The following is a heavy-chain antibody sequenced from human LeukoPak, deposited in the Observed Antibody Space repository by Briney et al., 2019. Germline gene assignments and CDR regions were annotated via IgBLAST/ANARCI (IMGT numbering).Heavy chain of an antibody. J-gene: IGHJ4*02. D-gene: IGHD3-16*01. CDR2: ISSSSSYI. CDR3: ARDFQGQDHAFL. V-gene: IGHV3-21*01. CDR1: GFTFSSYS. Sequence: GGSLRLSCAASGFTFSSYSMHWLRQAPGKGLEWVSSISSSSSYIYYADSVKGRFTISRDNAKNSLYLQMNSLRAEDTAVYYCARDFQGQDHAFLWGQGTLVTVSS.